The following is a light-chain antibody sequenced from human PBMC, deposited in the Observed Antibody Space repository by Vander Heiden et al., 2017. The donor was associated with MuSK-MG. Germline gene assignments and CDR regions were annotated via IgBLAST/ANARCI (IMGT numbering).Light chain of an antibody. Sequence: QSALTQPASVSGSPGQSITISCTGTSSDVGGYNYVSWYQQHPGKAPKLMIYEVSNRPSGVSNRFSGSKSGTTDSLTISGLQADDEADYYCSSYTSSRTLVFGTGTKLTVL. V-gene: IGLV2-14*01. CDR1: SSDVGGYNY. J-gene: IGLJ1*01. CDR2: EVS. CDR3: SSYTSSRTLV.